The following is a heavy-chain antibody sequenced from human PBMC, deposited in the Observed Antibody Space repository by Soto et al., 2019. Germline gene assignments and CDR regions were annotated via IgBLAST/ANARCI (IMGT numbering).Heavy chain of an antibody. D-gene: IGHD2-2*02. Sequence: QVQLVQSRAEVKKPGASVNVSCKASGYTFTDYYIYWLRQAPGHGLEWMGWINPNSGATNYAHNFQGRVTMTRDTSIRAAYMELSRLSFDDTAVYYCAKDQGGYMVSGMDVWGQGTTVTVSS. CDR3: AKDQGGYMVSGMDV. CDR2: INPNSGAT. J-gene: IGHJ6*02. CDR1: GYTFTDYY. V-gene: IGHV1-2*02.